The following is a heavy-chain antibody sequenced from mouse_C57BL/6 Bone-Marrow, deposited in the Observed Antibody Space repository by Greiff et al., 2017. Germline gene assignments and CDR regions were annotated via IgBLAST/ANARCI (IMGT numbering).Heavy chain of an antibody. CDR2: IHPNSGST. CDR1: GYTFTSYW. D-gene: IGHD1-1*01. J-gene: IGHJ1*03. CDR3: ARYYYGSSYVWYFDV. V-gene: IGHV1-64*01. Sequence: VQLQQPGAELVKPGASVKLSCKASGYTFTSYWMHWVKQRPGQGLEWIGMIHPNSGSTNYNEKFKSKATLTVDKSSSTAYMQLSSLTSEDSAVYYCARYYYGSSYVWYFDVWGTGTTVTVSS.